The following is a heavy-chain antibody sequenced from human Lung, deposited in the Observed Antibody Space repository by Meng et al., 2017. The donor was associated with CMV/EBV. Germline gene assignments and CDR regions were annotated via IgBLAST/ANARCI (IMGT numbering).Heavy chain of an antibody. D-gene: IGHD3-16*01. CDR3: AKDLLLFGGPNAYFDQ. CDR2: IRHDGTNK. J-gene: IGHJ4*02. CDR1: GFRFDDYG. V-gene: IGHV3-30*02. Sequence: GESLKISCAASGFRFDDYGMHWVRQTPGKGLGWVAFIRHDGTNKFYGDSVKGRFTISRDNSKNTVYLQMNSLRPEETAVYYCAKDLLLFGGPNAYFDQWGQGTLVTVSS.